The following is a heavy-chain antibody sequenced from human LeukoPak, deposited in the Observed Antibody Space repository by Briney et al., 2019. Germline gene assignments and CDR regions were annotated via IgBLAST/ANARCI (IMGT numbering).Heavy chain of an antibody. CDR1: GFTFDDYA. Sequence: GGSLRLSCAASGFTFDDYAMHWVRQAPGKGLEWVSGISWNSGSIGYADSVKGRFTISRDNAKNTLHLQMNSLRDEDTAVYYCAKVGYYDSSGYFDHWGQGTLVTVSS. D-gene: IGHD3-22*01. V-gene: IGHV3-9*01. CDR3: AKVGYYDSSGYFDH. J-gene: IGHJ4*02. CDR2: ISWNSGSI.